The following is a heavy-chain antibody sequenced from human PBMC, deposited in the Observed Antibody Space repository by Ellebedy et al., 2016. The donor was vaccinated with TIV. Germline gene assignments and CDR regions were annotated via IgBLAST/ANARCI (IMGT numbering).Heavy chain of an antibody. Sequence: MPSETLSLTCTVSGGSINSYYWSWIRQPPGKGLEWIGYIYYSGSTNYNPSLKSRITMSVDTSKNQFSLKLSSVTAADTAVYFCARDRGYQDYWGQGTLVIVSS. V-gene: IGHV4-59*01. D-gene: IGHD3-10*01. CDR2: IYYSGST. CDR1: GGSINSYY. J-gene: IGHJ4*02. CDR3: ARDRGYQDY.